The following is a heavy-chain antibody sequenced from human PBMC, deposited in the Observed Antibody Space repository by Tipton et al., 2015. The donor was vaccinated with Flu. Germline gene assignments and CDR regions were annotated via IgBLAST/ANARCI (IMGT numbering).Heavy chain of an antibody. CDR1: DYSISSGYY. V-gene: IGHV4-38-2*02. CDR3: ARYSSSVATYWYFDL. CDR2: ISHSGRT. J-gene: IGHJ2*01. D-gene: IGHD6-6*01. Sequence: GLVKPSETLSLICTVSDYSISSGYYWGWIRQPPGKGLEWIGCISHSGRTYYNPSLKSRVTISVDTAKNQFSQRLSSVTAADTAMYYCARYSSSVATYWYFDLWGRGTQVTVSS.